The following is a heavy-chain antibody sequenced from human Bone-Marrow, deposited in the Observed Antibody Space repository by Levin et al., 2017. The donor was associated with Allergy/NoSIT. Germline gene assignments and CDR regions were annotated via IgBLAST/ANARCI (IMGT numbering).Heavy chain of an antibody. CDR3: ATRRITGTTSYMDV. D-gene: IGHD1-20*01. J-gene: IGHJ6*03. V-gene: IGHV1-69*01. CDR2: IIPMLGTT. CDR1: GGSFSTYV. Sequence: KISCKASGGSFSTYVFNWVRQAPGQGLDWMGAIIPMLGTTSYAHQFQGRVAITADESTSSTFMELSSLRSEDTAVYFCATRRITGTTSYMDVWGKGTTVIVSS.